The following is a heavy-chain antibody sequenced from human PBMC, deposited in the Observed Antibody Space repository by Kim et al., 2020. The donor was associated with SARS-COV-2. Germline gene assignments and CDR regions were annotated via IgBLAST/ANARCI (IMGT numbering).Heavy chain of an antibody. CDR1: GFTFSSYA. J-gene: IGHJ3*02. V-gene: IGHV3-30*04. Sequence: GRSLRLSCAASGFTFSSYAMHWVRQAPGKGLEWVAVISYDGSNKYYADSVKGRFTISRDNSKNTLYLQMNSLRTEDTAVYYCARSKYSGYDSEAFDIWGQGTMVTVSS. CDR2: ISYDGSNK. D-gene: IGHD5-12*01. CDR3: ARSKYSGYDSEAFDI.